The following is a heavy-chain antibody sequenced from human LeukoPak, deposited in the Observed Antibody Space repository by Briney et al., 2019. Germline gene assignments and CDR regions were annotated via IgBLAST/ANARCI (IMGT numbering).Heavy chain of an antibody. D-gene: IGHD2-2*01. CDR1: SGSISNYY. CDR3: ARVARCTSCFDVDY. V-gene: IGHV4-59*01. J-gene: IGHJ4*02. Sequence: SETLSLTCTVSSGSISNYYWSWIRQPPGKGLEWIGYIHYSGRTKYNPSLLSRVTISVDTSKNEVSLKLSSVTAADTAVYYCARVARCTSCFDVDYWGQGTLVTVSS. CDR2: IHYSGRT.